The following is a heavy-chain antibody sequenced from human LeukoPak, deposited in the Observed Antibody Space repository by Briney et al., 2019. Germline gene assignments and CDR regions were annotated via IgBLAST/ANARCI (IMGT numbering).Heavy chain of an antibody. J-gene: IGHJ3*02. V-gene: IGHV4-39*07. CDR2: IYYSGTT. Sequence: SETLSLTCSVSGGSIISSNYYWGWIRQPPGGGLEWIGNIYYSGTTYFNPSLESRVTISVDTSKNQFSLKLTSVTAADTAIYFCASQMKILVPAFDIWGQGTMVTVSS. CDR3: ASQMKILVPAFDI. D-gene: IGHD2-8*02. CDR1: GGSIISSNYY.